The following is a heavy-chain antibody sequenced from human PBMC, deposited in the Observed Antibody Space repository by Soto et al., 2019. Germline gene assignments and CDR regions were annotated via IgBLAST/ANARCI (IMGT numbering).Heavy chain of an antibody. CDR2: IYSGGYT. D-gene: IGHD3-10*01. Sequence: EVQLVESGGGLIQPGGSLRLSCAVSGFTVSNNYMSWVRQAPGKGLEGVSVIYSGGYTAYGDSVKGRFTISRDNSKNTLVLQMEGGGPDASAVVYCAPGPGGGGYWGQGTLVTVSS. CDR1: GFTVSNNY. CDR3: APGPGGGGY. V-gene: IGHV3-53*01. J-gene: IGHJ4*02.